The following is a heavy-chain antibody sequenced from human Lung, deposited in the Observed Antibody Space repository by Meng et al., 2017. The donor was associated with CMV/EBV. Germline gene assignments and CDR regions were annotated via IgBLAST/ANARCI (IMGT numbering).Heavy chain of an antibody. CDR1: GGSISSSTYY. CDR3: ARDLEY. J-gene: IGHJ4*02. Sequence: QLQESGPGMVRPSEPLSLTCSVSGGSISSSTYYWAWIRQPPGKGLEWIGSLYDSGSTYYHPSLKSRVTISVDTSKTYFSLKLRSVTAAATAVYYCARDLEYWGQGTLVTVSS. V-gene: IGHV4-39*07. D-gene: IGHD1-1*01. CDR2: LYDSGST.